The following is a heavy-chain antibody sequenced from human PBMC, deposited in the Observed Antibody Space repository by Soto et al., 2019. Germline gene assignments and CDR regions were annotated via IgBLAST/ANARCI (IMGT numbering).Heavy chain of an antibody. CDR2: TSGSGGST. CDR3: ATFLRAVAGTPYDAFDI. D-gene: IGHD6-19*01. V-gene: IGHV3-23*01. CDR1: AVTFVSHG. J-gene: IGHJ3*02. Sequence: QLLESGGGLVQAGGSLRLSCEASAVTFVSHGMSWVRLAPGKRLEWVATTSGSGGSTQYADSVKGRFTVSRDNFRTSLFLQMHSLTAEDTAIYYCATFLRAVAGTPYDAFDIWGPGTMVTVSS.